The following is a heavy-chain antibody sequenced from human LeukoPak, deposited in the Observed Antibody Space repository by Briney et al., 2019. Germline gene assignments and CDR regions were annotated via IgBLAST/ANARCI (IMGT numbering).Heavy chain of an antibody. CDR3: ARGRGSNYDFWSGYYTGVFDY. V-gene: IGHV4-61*02. J-gene: IGHJ4*02. Sequence: SETLSLTCTVSGGSISSGSYYWSWIRQPAGQGLEWIVRIYTSGSTNYNPFLKSRVTISVDTSKNQFSLKLSSVTAADTAVYYCARGRGSNYDFWSGYYTGVFDYWGQGTLVTVSS. CDR1: GGSISSGSYY. CDR2: IYTSGST. D-gene: IGHD3-3*01.